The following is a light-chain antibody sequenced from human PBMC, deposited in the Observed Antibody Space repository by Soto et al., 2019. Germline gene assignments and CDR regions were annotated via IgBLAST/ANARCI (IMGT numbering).Light chain of an antibody. J-gene: IGLJ1*01. CDR2: EVS. Sequence: QSVLTQPASVSGSPGQSITISCTGTSSDVGGFNYVSWYQQHPGKAPKLLVYEVSNRPSGVSNRFSGSKSGNTASLTISVLRTEDEADYYCSSYTSSSTRVFGTGTKVTVL. V-gene: IGLV2-14*01. CDR1: SSDVGGFNY. CDR3: SSYTSSSTRV.